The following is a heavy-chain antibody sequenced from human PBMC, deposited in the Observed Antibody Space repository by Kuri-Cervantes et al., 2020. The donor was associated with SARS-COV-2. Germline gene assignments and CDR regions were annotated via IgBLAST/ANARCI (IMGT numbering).Heavy chain of an antibody. CDR2: IIPIFGTA. V-gene: IGHV1-69*06. J-gene: IGHJ6*02. CDR3: VKGERYFDWLLDYYYGMDV. Sequence: SVKVSCKASGGTFSSYAISWVRQAPGQGLEWMGGIIPIFGTANYAQKFQGRVTITADKSTSTAYMELSSLRAEDTAVYYCVKGERYFDWLLDYYYGMDVWGQGTTVTVSS. D-gene: IGHD3-9*01. CDR1: GGTFSSYA.